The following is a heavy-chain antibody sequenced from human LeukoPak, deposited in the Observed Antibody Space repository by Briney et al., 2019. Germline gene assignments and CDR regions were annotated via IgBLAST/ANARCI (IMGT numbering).Heavy chain of an antibody. CDR1: GFTVSSNY. CDR3: ARVNSERRNYYGMDV. V-gene: IGHV3-53*01. D-gene: IGHD4-23*01. Sequence: GGSLRLSCAASGFTVSSNYVSWVRQAPGKGLEWVSVIYSGGSTYYADSVKGRFTISRDNSKNTLYLQINSLRAEDTAVYYCARVNSERRNYYGMDVWGKGTTVTVSS. CDR2: IYSGGST. J-gene: IGHJ6*04.